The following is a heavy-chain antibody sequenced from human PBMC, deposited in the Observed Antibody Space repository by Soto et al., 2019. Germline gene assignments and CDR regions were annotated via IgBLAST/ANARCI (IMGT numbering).Heavy chain of an antibody. CDR2: IIPIFGTA. CDR1: GGTFSSYA. J-gene: IGHJ4*02. V-gene: IGHV1-69*13. Sequence: GASVKVSCKASGGTFSSYAISWVRQAPGQGLEWMGGIIPIFGTANYAQKFQGRVTITADESTSTAYMELSSLRSEDTAVYYCARDESSGSYFFGYWGQGTLVTVSS. D-gene: IGHD1-26*01. CDR3: ARDESSGSYFFGY.